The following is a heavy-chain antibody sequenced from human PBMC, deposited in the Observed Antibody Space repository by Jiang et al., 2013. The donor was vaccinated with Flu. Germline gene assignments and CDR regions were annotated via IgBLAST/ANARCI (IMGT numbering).Heavy chain of an antibody. Sequence: SVKVSCEASGYTFTGYYIYWVRQAPGQGLEWMGWINPSTGGTSFAERFQGRVTMTRDTSRNTAYMDLRRLRSDDTAAYFCARGRRRRYDYWSAYYRPGERETDALEIWGQGTTVIVSS. CDR3: ARGRRRRYDYWSAYYRPGERETDALEI. V-gene: IGHV1-2*02. D-gene: IGHD3-3*01. CDR1: GYTFTGYY. CDR2: INPSTGGT. J-gene: IGHJ3*02.